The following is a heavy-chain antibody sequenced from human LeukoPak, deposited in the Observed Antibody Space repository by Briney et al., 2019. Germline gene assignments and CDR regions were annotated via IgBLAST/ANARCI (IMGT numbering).Heavy chain of an antibody. D-gene: IGHD7-27*01. CDR1: GIAFSNSI. CDR3: ARGPPNWGPGF. V-gene: IGHV3-30*04. Sequence: GGSLRLSCVASGIAFSNSIMHWVRQAPGKGLEWVSAMSYDGFSKYYADSMKGRLTISRDDSKNTVYLQMKSLRSEDTAMYYCARGPPNWGPGFWGQGTLITVSS. CDR2: MSYDGFSK. J-gene: IGHJ4*02.